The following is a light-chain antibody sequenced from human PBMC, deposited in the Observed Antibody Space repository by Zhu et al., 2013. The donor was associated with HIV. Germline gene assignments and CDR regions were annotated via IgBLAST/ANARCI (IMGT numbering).Light chain of an antibody. J-gene: IGLJ1*01. V-gene: IGLV2-14*01. CDR1: YTDVGAYDY. CDR3: SSYTSSSTRV. Sequence: QSALTQPASVSGAPGQSITISCTGAYTDVGAYDYVSWYQQHPGKAPKLIIFEVSHRPSGVSDRFSGSKSGITASLTISGLQAEDEADYYCSSYTSSSTRVFGTGTKVTVL. CDR2: EVS.